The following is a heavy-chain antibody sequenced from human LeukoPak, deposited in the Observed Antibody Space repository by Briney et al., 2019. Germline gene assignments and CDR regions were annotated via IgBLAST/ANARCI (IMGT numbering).Heavy chain of an antibody. D-gene: IGHD6-19*01. CDR2: ISYDGSNK. J-gene: IGHJ4*02. CDR1: GFTFSSYA. CDR3: ARGIAVAGSDY. Sequence: GRPLGLSCAASGFTFSSYAMHWVRQAPGKGLEWVAVISYDGSNKYYADSVKGRFTISRDNSKNTLYLQMNSLRAEDTAVYYCARGIAVAGSDYWGQGTLVTVSS. V-gene: IGHV3-30*04.